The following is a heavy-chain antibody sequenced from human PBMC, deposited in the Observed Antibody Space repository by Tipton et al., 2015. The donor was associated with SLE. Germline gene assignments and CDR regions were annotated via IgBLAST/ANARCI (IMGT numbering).Heavy chain of an antibody. J-gene: IGHJ3*02. CDR3: AGERLHLDETENTFDI. CDR1: GGSVNRNNW. Sequence: TLSLTCTVSGGSVNRNNWCGWVRQLPGKGLEWIAEIYHTGPTNYNPYLKSRVTISVDTSKNKFSLKLSAVTAADTAVYYSAGERLHLDETENTFDICGQRTMFTVSS. CDR2: IYHTGPT. D-gene: IGHD2/OR15-2a*01. V-gene: IGHV4-4*02.